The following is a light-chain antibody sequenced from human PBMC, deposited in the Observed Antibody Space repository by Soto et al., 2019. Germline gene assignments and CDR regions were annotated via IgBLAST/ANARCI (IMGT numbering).Light chain of an antibody. CDR1: KSLSSSY. J-gene: IGKJ2*01. Sequence: EIVLTQSPGTLSLSPGDRATLSCRASKSLSSSYLTWYQQKPGQAPRLLIYGASSRATGIPDRFSVSGSGTDFTLTMSRLEPEDFAVDYCQQYGSSSYTFGERTKLEIK. CDR3: QQYGSSSYT. CDR2: GAS. V-gene: IGKV3-20*01.